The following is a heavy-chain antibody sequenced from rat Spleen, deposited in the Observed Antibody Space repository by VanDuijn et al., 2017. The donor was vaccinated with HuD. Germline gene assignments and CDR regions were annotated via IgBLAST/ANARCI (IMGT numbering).Heavy chain of an antibody. CDR3: GRVIGVRPFVDY. V-gene: IGHV3-1*01. D-gene: IGHD4-3*01. CDR1: GYSITSNY. J-gene: IGHJ2*01. Sequence: EVQLQESGPGLVKPSQSLSLTCSVTGYSITSNYWGWIRKFPGNKMEWIGHISYSGSTSYNPSLKSRISITRDTSKNQFFLHLNSVTTEDTATYYCGRVIGVRPFVDYWGQGVMVTVSS. CDR2: ISYSGST.